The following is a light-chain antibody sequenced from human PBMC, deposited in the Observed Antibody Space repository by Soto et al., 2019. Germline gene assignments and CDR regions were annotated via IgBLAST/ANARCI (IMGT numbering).Light chain of an antibody. CDR3: QQGFEVPLT. Sequence: DIQMTQSPSSLSASVGDRVSITCRASQTINNYLNWFQQKPGEAPKLLIYTTSKLQSGVPSRFSGSGSGADFTLTITNLQPEDFATYYCQQGFEVPLTFGQGTRLDI. CDR1: QTINNY. CDR2: TTS. V-gene: IGKV1-39*01. J-gene: IGKJ5*01.